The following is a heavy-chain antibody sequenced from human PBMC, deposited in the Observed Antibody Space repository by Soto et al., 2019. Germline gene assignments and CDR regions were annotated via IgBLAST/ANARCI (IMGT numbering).Heavy chain of an antibody. CDR1: GFTFSSYS. Sequence: GGSLRLSCAASGFTFSSYSMNWVRQAPGKGLEWVSYISSSSSTIYYADSVKGRFTISRDNAKNSLYLQMNSLRDEDTAAYYCARCYVDTAMPFDVWGQGSLVTGSS. CDR2: ISSSSSTI. D-gene: IGHD5-18*01. V-gene: IGHV3-48*02. CDR3: ARCYVDTAMPFDV. J-gene: IGHJ5*02.